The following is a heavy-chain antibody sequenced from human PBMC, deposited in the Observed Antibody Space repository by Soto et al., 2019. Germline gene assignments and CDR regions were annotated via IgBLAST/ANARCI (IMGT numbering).Heavy chain of an antibody. D-gene: IGHD2-15*01. CDR3: ARRSVSHSNAFDF. V-gene: IGHV1-69*01. J-gene: IGHJ3*01. Sequence: QVQLVQSGAEVKKPGSSVKVSCKASGGTFRNLAINWVRQAPGQGLEWMGGFIPIIGGGINAQKFQGRVTIHTDESTSTAYMELSSLKSEDTAMYFCARRSVSHSNAFDFWGQGTMVTVSS. CDR2: FIPIIGGG. CDR1: GGTFRNLA.